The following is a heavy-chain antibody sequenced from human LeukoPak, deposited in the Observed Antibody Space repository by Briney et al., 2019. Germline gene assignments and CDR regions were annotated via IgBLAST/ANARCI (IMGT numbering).Heavy chain of an antibody. D-gene: IGHD5-18*01. CDR1: GPTVTSYA. CDR3: AREGGERGYSYGAPDY. Sequence: SVKVSCKAFGPTVTSYATTWLPQAPRQRLEGLGGTLPILGIANYAQKFHGRVTITADKSTSTAYMELSSLRSEDTDVYYCAREGGERGYSYGAPDYWGQGTLVTVSS. J-gene: IGHJ4*02. CDR2: TLPILGIA. V-gene: IGHV1-69*10.